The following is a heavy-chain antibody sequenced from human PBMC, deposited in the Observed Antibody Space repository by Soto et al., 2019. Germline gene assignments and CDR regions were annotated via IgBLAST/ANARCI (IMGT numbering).Heavy chain of an antibody. CDR3: AREPRYCSGGSCSITGDSYDI. CDR2: ISNGGDT. CDR1: GFIVSSTY. J-gene: IGHJ3*02. V-gene: IGHV3-66*01. D-gene: IGHD2-15*01. Sequence: EVQLVESGGGLVQPGGSLRLSCAASGFIVSSTYMSWVRQAPGKGLEWVSVISNGGDTHYADSVKGRFSLSRDISDNSLHLQMHSLGSEDTAVYYCAREPRYCSGGSCSITGDSYDICGQGTMVTVSS.